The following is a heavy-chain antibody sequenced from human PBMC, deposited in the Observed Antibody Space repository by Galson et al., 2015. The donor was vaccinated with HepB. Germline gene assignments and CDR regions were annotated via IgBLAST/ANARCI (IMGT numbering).Heavy chain of an antibody. J-gene: IGHJ3*02. CDR1: GFTFSSYG. CDR2: ISYDGSNK. CDR3: AKDHGGVGATDAFDI. Sequence: SLRLSCAASGFTFSSYGMHWVRQAPGKGLEWVAVISYDGSNKYYADSVKGRFTISRDNSKNTLYLQMNSLRAEDTAVYYCAKDHGGVGATDAFDIWGQGTMVTVSS. D-gene: IGHD1-26*01. V-gene: IGHV3-30*18.